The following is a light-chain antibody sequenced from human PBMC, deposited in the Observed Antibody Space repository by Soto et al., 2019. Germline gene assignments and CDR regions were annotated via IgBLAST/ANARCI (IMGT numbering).Light chain of an antibody. J-gene: IGLJ2*01. CDR3: SSYIRGNAFTL. Sequence: QSALTQPASVSGSPGQSITISCTGTNSDIGGYNLVSWYQHHPGKAPKLMIFDVSNRPSGVSNRFSGSKSGITASLTISGLQAEDEAEYYCSSYIRGNAFTLFGGGTKLTVL. V-gene: IGLV2-14*03. CDR1: NSDIGGYNL. CDR2: DVS.